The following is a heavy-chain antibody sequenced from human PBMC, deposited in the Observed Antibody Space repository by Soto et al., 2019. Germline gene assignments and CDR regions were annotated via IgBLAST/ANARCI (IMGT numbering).Heavy chain of an antibody. CDR2: ISWNTGSI. J-gene: IGHJ6*02. CDR3: AKTSLGDCYSSSCHGPYYNGMDV. V-gene: IGHV3-9*01. D-gene: IGHD2-2*01. CDR1: GFSFDDYA. Sequence: EVQLVESGGGLVQPGRSLRLTCAGSGFSFDDYALHWVRQAPGKGLEWVSGISWNTGSIGYADSVQGRFTISRDNAKSSLDLQMSSLRPEDTALYYCAKTSLGDCYSSSCHGPYYNGMDVWGQGTTVTVSS.